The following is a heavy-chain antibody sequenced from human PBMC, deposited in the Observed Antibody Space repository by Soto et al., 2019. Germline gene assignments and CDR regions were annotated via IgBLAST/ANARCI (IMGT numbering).Heavy chain of an antibody. CDR2: IDPSDSYT. V-gene: IGHV5-10-1*04. CDR1: GYSFTGYW. D-gene: IGHD3-22*01. CDR3: ARQTYYYGSSANYQYYFDS. Sequence: GESLKISCKGSGYSFTGYWISCVRQMPGKGLEWMGRIDPSDSYTNYSPSFQGQVTISAAKSISTAYLQWSSLKASDTAMYYCARQTYYYGSSANYQYYFDSWGQGTLVTVS. J-gene: IGHJ4*02.